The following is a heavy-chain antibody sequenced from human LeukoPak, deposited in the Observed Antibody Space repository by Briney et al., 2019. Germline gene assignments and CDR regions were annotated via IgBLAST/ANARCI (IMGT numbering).Heavy chain of an antibody. J-gene: IGHJ4*02. V-gene: IGHV3-23*01. CDR1: GFTFSSYW. Sequence: GGSLRLSCAASGFTFSSYWMSWVRQAPGKGLEWVSTISGSGASTYYADSVKGRFTISRDNSKNTLYLQMNSLRAEDTAVYYCARDHSTVTTWVDYWGQGTLVTVSS. CDR3: ARDHSTVTTWVDY. CDR2: ISGSGAST. D-gene: IGHD4-17*01.